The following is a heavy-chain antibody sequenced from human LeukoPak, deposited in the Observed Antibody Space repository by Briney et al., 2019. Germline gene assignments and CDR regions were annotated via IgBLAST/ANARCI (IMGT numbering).Heavy chain of an antibody. D-gene: IGHD1-26*01. J-gene: IGHJ4*02. Sequence: SETLSLTCTISGDSISSCTHFWGWIPQPPGKGLEWIGTIYYSGTTYSNPSLKSRVTISVDTSNNLFSLKLSSVTAADTAVYYCARQPPGSYQWTVDYWGQGTLVAVSS. CDR3: ARQPPGSYQWTVDY. CDR1: GDSISSCTHF. V-gene: IGHV4-39*01. CDR2: IYYSGTT.